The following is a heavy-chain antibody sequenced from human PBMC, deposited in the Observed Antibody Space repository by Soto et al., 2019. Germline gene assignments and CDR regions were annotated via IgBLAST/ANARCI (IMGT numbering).Heavy chain of an antibody. V-gene: IGHV3-30*18. CDR3: AKAYDSSGYHWIDY. CDR2: ISYDGSNK. CDR1: GITFSNYA. Sequence: EGSLRLSCAASGITFSNYAMHWVRQAPGKGLEWVAVISYDGSNKYYVDCVKGRFTISRDNSKNTLYLQMNSLRTEDTALYYCAKAYDSSGYHWIDYWGQGTLVTVSS. J-gene: IGHJ4*02. D-gene: IGHD3-22*01.